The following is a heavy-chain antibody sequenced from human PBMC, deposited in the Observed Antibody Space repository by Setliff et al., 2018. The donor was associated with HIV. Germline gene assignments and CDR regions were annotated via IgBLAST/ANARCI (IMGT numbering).Heavy chain of an antibody. CDR1: GGSISGHY. Sequence: TLSLTCAVYGGSISGHYWNWIRQPAGGGLEWIGRIYISGSTNYNPSLKSRVTMSIDTSKNQFSLKLHSLIAADTAMYYCARGRWDMAAAGTTEYFQYWGQGTLVTVSS. CDR3: ARGRWDMAAAGTTEYFQY. V-gene: IGHV4-59*10. D-gene: IGHD6-13*01. J-gene: IGHJ1*01. CDR2: IYISGST.